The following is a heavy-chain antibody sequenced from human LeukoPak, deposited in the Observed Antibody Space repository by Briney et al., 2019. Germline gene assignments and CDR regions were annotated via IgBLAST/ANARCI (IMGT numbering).Heavy chain of an antibody. CDR3: AKGFRPNWSSGYVTYFAY. J-gene: IGHJ4*02. D-gene: IGHD3-22*01. V-gene: IGHV3-9*01. Sequence: SGGSLRLSCADSGFTFDDYAMHWVRQAPGKGLEWVSGIIWNSGSIGYADSVKGRFTISRDNAKNSLYLQMNSLRAEDTALYYCAKGFRPNWSSGYVTYFAYWGQGTLVTVSS. CDR1: GFTFDDYA. CDR2: IIWNSGSI.